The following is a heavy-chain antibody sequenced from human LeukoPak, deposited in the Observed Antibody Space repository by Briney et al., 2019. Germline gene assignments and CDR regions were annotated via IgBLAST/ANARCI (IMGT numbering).Heavy chain of an antibody. CDR2: ISSSGGST. Sequence: GGSLRLSCAASGFTFSSYAMSWVRQAPGKGLEWVSAISSSGGSTYYADSVKGRFTISRDNSKNTLYLQMNSLRAEDTAVYYCAKDRVWGQLLYYYYGMDVWGQGTTVTVSS. CDR3: AKDRVWGQLLYYYYGMDV. CDR1: GFTFSSYA. D-gene: IGHD2-2*01. J-gene: IGHJ6*02. V-gene: IGHV3-23*01.